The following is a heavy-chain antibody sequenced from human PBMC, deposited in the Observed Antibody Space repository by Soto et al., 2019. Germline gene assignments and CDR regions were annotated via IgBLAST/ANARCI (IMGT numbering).Heavy chain of an antibody. CDR3: ARAFWKELVWGYWFDP. J-gene: IGHJ5*02. V-gene: IGHV4-34*01. D-gene: IGHD3-3*01. CDR1: GGSFSDYY. CDR2: INHRGAT. Sequence: QVQLQQWGAGLLKPSETLSLTCAVSGGSFSDYYWTWIRQPPGKGLEWIGEINHRGATNYNPSLKSRVSMSLDTSRNQSSLTLRSVTAADTAVYYCARAFWKELVWGYWFDPWGQGTVVTVSS.